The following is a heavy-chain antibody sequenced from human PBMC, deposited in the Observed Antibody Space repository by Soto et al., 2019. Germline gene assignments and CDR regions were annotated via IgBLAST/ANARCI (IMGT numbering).Heavy chain of an antibody. Sequence: VQLLESGGGLVQPGGSLRLSCAASGFTFSSYAMSWVRQAPGKGLEWVSAISGSGGSTYYADSVKGRFTISRDNSKNTLYLQMNSLRAEDTAVYYCAIRYCSGGSCYPYYFDYWGQGTLVTVSS. D-gene: IGHD2-15*01. CDR1: GFTFSSYA. CDR3: AIRYCSGGSCYPYYFDY. J-gene: IGHJ4*02. V-gene: IGHV3-23*01. CDR2: ISGSGGST.